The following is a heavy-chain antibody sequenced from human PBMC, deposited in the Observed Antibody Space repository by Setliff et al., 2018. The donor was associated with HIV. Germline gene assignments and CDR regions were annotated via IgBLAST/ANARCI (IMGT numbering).Heavy chain of an antibody. CDR3: VRPAGARIGISDAFDI. V-gene: IGHV4-59*08. Sequence: SETLSLTCTVSRGSISSFHWSWIRRPPGMGLEWIGYISNVGHTNCIPSLKSRVTISMDTSKDQFSLRLTSVTAADTAVYYCVRPAGARIGISDAFDIWGQGSMVTVSS. J-gene: IGHJ3*02. CDR1: RGSISSFH. D-gene: IGHD1-20*01. CDR2: ISNVGHT.